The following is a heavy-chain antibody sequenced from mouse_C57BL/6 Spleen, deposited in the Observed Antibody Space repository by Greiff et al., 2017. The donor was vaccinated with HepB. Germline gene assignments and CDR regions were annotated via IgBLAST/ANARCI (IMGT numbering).Heavy chain of an antibody. D-gene: IGHD2-4*01. CDR2: INPSTGGT. CDR1: GYSFTGYY. Sequence: EVKVEESGPELVKPGASVKISCKASGYSFTGYYMNWVKQSPEKSLEWIGEINPSTGGTTYNQKFKAKATLTVDKSSSTAYMQLKSLTSEDSAVYYCARGGLRRFDYWGQGTTLTVSS. J-gene: IGHJ2*01. CDR3: ARGGLRRFDY. V-gene: IGHV1-42*01.